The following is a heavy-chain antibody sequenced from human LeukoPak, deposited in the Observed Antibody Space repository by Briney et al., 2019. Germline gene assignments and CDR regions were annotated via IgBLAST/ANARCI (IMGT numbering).Heavy chain of an antibody. Sequence: GGSLRLSCAASGFTFSSYEMNWVRQAPGKGLEWVSYISSSGSTIYYADSVKGRFTISRDNSKNTLYLQMNSLRAEDTAVYYCARRYPPRGAFDIWGQGTMVTVSS. CDR1: GFTFSSYE. J-gene: IGHJ3*02. CDR2: ISSSGSTI. D-gene: IGHD1-14*01. V-gene: IGHV3-48*03. CDR3: ARRYPPRGAFDI.